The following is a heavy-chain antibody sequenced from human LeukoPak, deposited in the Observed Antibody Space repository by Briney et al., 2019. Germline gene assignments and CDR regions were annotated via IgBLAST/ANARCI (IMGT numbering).Heavy chain of an antibody. J-gene: IGHJ4*02. Sequence: PGGSLRLSCTASGFTFSSYEMNWVRQAPGKGLEWISYISKSGGPIHYADSVQGRFTISRENAKNSLYLQMNSLRAEDTAIYYCARVARDYYLWSDPIETFYFDSWGQGTLVTVSS. D-gene: IGHD3-3*01. CDR3: ARVARDYYLWSDPIETFYFDS. V-gene: IGHV3-48*03. CDR2: ISKSGGPI. CDR1: GFTFSSYE.